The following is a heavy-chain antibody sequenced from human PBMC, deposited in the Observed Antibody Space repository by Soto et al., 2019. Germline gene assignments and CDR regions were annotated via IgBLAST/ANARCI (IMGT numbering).Heavy chain of an antibody. CDR3: ANAAGPMVLWFGEDWGY. J-gene: IGHJ4*01. V-gene: IGHV3-30*18. CDR2: ISYDGSNK. D-gene: IGHD3-10*01. CDR1: GFTFSSYG. Sequence: QVQLVESGGGVVQPGRSLRLSCAASGFTFSSYGMHWVRQAPGKGLEWVAVISYDGSNKYYADSVKGRFTISRDNSKNTLYLQMNGLRAEDTAVYYCANAAGPMVLWFGEDWGYWGHGTLVTVSS.